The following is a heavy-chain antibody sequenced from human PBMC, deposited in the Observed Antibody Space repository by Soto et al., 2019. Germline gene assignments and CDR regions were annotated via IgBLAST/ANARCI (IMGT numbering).Heavy chain of an antibody. D-gene: IGHD3-9*01. CDR2: TYYRSKWYN. CDR3: ARGKVWDDILTGYYPYYYYYGMDV. J-gene: IGHJ6*02. Sequence: PSQTLSLTCAISGDSVSSNSAAWNWIRQSPSRGLEWLGRTYYRSKWYNDYAVSVKSRITINPDTSKNQFSLQLNSVTPEDTAVYYCARGKVWDDILTGYYPYYYYYGMDVWGQGTTVNVSS. CDR1: GDSVSSNSAA. V-gene: IGHV6-1*01.